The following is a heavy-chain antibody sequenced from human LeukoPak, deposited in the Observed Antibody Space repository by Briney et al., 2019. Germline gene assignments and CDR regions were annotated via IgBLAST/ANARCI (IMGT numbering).Heavy chain of an antibody. D-gene: IGHD3-10*01. CDR3: ARGLGGDQGYFDL. CDR2: ISWNSCSL. CDR1: GFIFDDYA. Sequence: GRSLRLSCAASGFIFDDYAMHWVRQAPGKGLEWVSGISWNSCSLAYADSVKGRFTISRDNAKNSLYLQMNSLRTEDTAWYYCARGLGGDQGYFDLWGRGTLATVSS. J-gene: IGHJ2*01. V-gene: IGHV3-9*01.